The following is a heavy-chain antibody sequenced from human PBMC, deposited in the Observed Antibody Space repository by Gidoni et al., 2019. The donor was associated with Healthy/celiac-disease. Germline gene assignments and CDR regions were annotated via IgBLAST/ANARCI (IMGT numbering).Heavy chain of an antibody. V-gene: IGHV3-30*18. CDR1: GFPFSSYG. D-gene: IGHD4-17*01. J-gene: IGHJ4*02. CDR3: AKDRATTATYFDY. CDR2: ISYDGSNK. Sequence: QVQLVESGGGVVQPGRSLRLSCAASGFPFSSYGMHWVRQAPGKGLEWVAVISYDGSNKYYADSVKGRFTISRDNSKNTLYLQMNSLRAEDTAVYYCAKDRATTATYFDYWGQGTLVTVSS.